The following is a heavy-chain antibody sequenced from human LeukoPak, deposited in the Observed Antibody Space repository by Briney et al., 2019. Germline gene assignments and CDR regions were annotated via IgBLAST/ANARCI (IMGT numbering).Heavy chain of an antibody. Sequence: PGGSLRLSCAASGFTFSNAWMSWVRQAPGKGLEWVGRIKSKTDGRTTDFAAPVKGRFTISRDDSKNTLYLQVNSLKTEDTAVYYCTTVPPGHYDSSGFPFDYWGQGTLVTVSS. CDR3: TTVPPGHYDSSGFPFDY. CDR1: GFTFSNAW. V-gene: IGHV3-15*01. CDR2: IKSKTDGRTT. J-gene: IGHJ4*02. D-gene: IGHD3-22*01.